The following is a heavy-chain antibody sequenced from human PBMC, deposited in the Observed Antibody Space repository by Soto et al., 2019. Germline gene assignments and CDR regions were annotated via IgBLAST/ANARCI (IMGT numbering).Heavy chain of an antibody. V-gene: IGHV3-11*05. CDR1: GFTISDYD. CDR2: LTSSSSYT. D-gene: IGHD4-17*01. CDR3: ARGGGPFMNSVTTPFDY. J-gene: IGHJ4*02. Sequence: GGSLRLSCAASGFTISDYDMSWIRQAPGKGLEWVSYLTSSSSYTNYADSVKGRFTISRDNAKNSLYLQMNSLRAEDTAVYYCARGGGPFMNSVTTPFDYWGQGTLVSVSS.